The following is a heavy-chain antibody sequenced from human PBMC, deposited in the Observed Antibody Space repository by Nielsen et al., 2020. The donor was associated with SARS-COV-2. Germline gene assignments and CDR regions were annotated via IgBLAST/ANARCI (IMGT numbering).Heavy chain of an antibody. V-gene: IGHV4-34*01. Sequence: SQTLSLACAVYGGSFSGYYWSWIRQPPGKGLEWIGEINHSGSTNYNPSLKSRVTISVDTSKNQFSLKLRPVTAADTAVYYCARGYGDHGRYYMDVWGKGTTVTVSS. CDR2: INHSGST. J-gene: IGHJ6*03. D-gene: IGHD4-17*01. CDR3: ARGYGDHGRYYMDV. CDR1: GGSFSGYY.